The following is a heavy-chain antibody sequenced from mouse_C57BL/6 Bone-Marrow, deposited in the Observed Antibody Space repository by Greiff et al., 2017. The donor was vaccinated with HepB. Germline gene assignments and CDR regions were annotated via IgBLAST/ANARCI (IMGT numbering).Heavy chain of an antibody. CDR2: IDPETGGT. J-gene: IGHJ1*03. D-gene: IGHD1-1*01. V-gene: IGHV1-15*01. CDR3: TRYDTTVVATKYFDV. Sequence: VQLQQSGAELVRPGASVTLSCKASGYTFTDYEMHWVKQTPVHGLEWIGAIDPETGGTAYNQKFKGKAILTADKSSSTAYMELRSLTSEDSAVYYCTRYDTTVVATKYFDVWGTGTTVTVSS. CDR1: GYTFTDYE.